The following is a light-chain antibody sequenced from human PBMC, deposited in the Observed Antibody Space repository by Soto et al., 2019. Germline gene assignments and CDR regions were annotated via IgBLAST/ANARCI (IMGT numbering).Light chain of an antibody. CDR2: GNN. V-gene: IGLV1-40*01. Sequence: QSVLTQPPAVSGAPGQRVTVSCTGSSSNIGAGYDVHWYQQLPGTAPKLLIYGNNNRPSGVPDRFSGSKSATSGSLAITGLQAEDEADYYCQYFESSLSGYVFGTGTKVTVL. CDR1: SSNIGAGYD. CDR3: QYFESSLSGYV. J-gene: IGLJ1*01.